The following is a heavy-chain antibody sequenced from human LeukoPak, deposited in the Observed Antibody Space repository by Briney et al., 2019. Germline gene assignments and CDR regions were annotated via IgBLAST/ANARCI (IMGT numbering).Heavy chain of an antibody. Sequence: GESLKISCQGSGYRFTDHWIAWVRQMPGKGLEWLGIIFPGDSDTRYSPSFQGQVTISADKSTNTAYLQWSSLKASDTAMYYCARHVSSSRVAYDVWGQGTMVTVSS. CDR3: ARHVSSSRVAYDV. CDR1: GYRFTDHW. CDR2: IFPGDSDT. D-gene: IGHD2-2*01. J-gene: IGHJ3*01. V-gene: IGHV5-51*01.